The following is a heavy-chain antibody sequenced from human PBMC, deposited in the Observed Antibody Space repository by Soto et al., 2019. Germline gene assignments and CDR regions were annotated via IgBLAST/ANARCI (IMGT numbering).Heavy chain of an antibody. V-gene: IGHV3-23*01. CDR1: GFTFSNYD. J-gene: IGHJ4*02. D-gene: IGHD1-1*01. CDR3: ARKWTGTTPTIDY. Sequence: EVHLLESGGGLVQPGGSLRLSCAASGFTFSNYDVTWVRQAPGKGLEWVSAITDTGLRTYYADSVKGRFTISRDNSKNTLYLQMNSLRPEDTAVYYCARKWTGTTPTIDYWGQGTLVTVSS. CDR2: ITDTGLRT.